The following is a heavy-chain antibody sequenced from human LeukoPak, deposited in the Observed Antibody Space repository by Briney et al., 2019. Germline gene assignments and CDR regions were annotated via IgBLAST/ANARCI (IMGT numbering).Heavy chain of an antibody. V-gene: IGHV1-69*01. CDR1: GGTFSSYA. Sequence: ASVKVSCKASGGTFSSYAISWARQAPGQGLEWMGGIIPIFGTANYAQKFQGRVTITADESTSTAYMELSSLRSEDTAVYYCARDERERGAFDIWGQGTMVTVSS. CDR3: ARDERERGAFDI. D-gene: IGHD1-1*01. J-gene: IGHJ3*02. CDR2: IIPIFGTA.